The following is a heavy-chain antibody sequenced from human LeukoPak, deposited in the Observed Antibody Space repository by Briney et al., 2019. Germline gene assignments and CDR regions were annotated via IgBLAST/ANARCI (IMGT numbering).Heavy chain of an antibody. CDR3: ASTDSSSSGADY. V-gene: IGHV1-69*13. D-gene: IGHD6-6*01. Sequence: SVKVSCKASGGTFSSYAISWVRQAPGQGLEWMGGIIPIFGTANYAQKFQGRVTITADESTSTAYMELSSLRSEDTAVYYCASTDSSSSGADYWGQGTLVTVSS. CDR1: GGTFSSYA. CDR2: IIPIFGTA. J-gene: IGHJ4*02.